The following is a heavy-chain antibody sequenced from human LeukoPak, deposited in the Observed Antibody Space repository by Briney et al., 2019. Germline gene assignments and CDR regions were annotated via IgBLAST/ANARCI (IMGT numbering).Heavy chain of an antibody. Sequence: VALSLTSTVSRCSTSGYYRSWIRQPPGKGLSWIGYIYFSGSSKYNPSLKSRVTMSVATSKNQFSLTLSSVTAADTAVYYCARGITAASLICYFDLWGRGTLVTVSS. V-gene: IGHV4-59*01. D-gene: IGHD6-13*01. J-gene: IGHJ2*01. CDR3: ARGITAASLICYFDL. CDR1: RCSTSGYY. CDR2: IYFSGSS.